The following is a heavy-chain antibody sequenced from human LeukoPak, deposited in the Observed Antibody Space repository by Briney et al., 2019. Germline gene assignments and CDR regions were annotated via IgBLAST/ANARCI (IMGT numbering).Heavy chain of an antibody. CDR2: INPNSGGT. CDR3: ARGADYVHY. Sequence: ASVKVSCKASGYTFTSYDINWVRQAPGQGLEWMGWINPNSGGTNYAQKFQGRVTMTRDTSISTAYMELSRLRSDDTAVYYCARGADYVHYWGQGTLVTVSS. D-gene: IGHD4-17*01. CDR1: GYTFTSYD. V-gene: IGHV1-2*02. J-gene: IGHJ4*02.